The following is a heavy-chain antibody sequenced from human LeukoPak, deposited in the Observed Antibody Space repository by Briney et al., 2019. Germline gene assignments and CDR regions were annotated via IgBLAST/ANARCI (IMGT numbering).Heavy chain of an antibody. CDR2: MHYSGST. V-gene: IGHV4-59*08. J-gene: IGHJ6*03. D-gene: IGHD3-10*01. Sequence: SETLSLTCTVSGGSISSYYWSWIRQPPGKGLEWIGYMHYSGSTSYNPSPKSRVTISVDTSKNQFSLKLSSVTAADTAVYYCARQRRVRGAKEVYYYYMDVWGKGTTVTISS. CDR3: ARQRRVRGAKEVYYYYMDV. CDR1: GGSISSYY.